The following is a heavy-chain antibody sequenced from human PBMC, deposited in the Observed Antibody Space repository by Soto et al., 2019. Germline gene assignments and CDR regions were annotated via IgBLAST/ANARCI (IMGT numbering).Heavy chain of an antibody. Sequence: QTLSLTCAISGYSVSSNTAAWNLIRSSPSRGLEWLGRTYYRSNWRHDYAVSVKSRITVNPDTSKNHFSLQLNSVTPDDTAVYYCARGVAGSGFDLWGQGTLVTVSS. CDR1: GYSVSSNTAA. CDR3: ARGVAGSGFDL. V-gene: IGHV6-1*01. D-gene: IGHD6-19*01. J-gene: IGHJ4*02. CDR2: TYYRSNWRH.